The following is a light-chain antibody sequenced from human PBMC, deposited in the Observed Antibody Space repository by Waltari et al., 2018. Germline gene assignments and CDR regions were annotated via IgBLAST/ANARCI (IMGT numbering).Light chain of an antibody. CDR1: SSDVGSYNY. V-gene: IGLV2-11*01. CDR3: CAYAGSAI. CDR2: DVN. Sequence: QSALTQPRSVSGSPGQSVTISCTGTSSDVGSYNYVCWYQQHPGKAPRLMIYDVNKRPSGVPDRFSGSKSGNTASPTISGLQAEDEADYYCCAYAGSAIFGGGTELTVL. J-gene: IGLJ2*01.